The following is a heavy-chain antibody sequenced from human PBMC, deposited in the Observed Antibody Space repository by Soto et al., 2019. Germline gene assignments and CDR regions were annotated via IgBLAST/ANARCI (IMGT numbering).Heavy chain of an antibody. CDR1: GLIFSSYG. Sequence: PGGSLRLSSAASGLIFSSYGMSWVRLPPGQGLEWVSFISTSVADTSYAESVKGRFTVSRDNSKNTMYLQMNSLTAEDTALYYCAPLERGIGNYLGHWGQGILVTVSS. CDR2: ISTSVADT. D-gene: IGHD3-3*01. CDR3: APLERGIGNYLGH. J-gene: IGHJ4*02. V-gene: IGHV3-23*01.